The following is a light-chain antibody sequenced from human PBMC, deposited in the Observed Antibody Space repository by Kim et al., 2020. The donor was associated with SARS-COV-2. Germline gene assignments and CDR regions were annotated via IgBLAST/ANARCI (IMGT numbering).Light chain of an antibody. V-gene: IGLV7-46*01. CDR2: DTV. CDR3: LLFYTDTRPV. Sequence: GTFTPTCGSGPGDVTSGHWPYWFQQKPGQAPRTLIYDTVNKYSWVPARFSGSLLGGRAALTLSGAQPEDEADYYCLLFYTDTRPVFGGGTQLTVL. CDR1: PGDVTSGHW. J-gene: IGLJ3*02.